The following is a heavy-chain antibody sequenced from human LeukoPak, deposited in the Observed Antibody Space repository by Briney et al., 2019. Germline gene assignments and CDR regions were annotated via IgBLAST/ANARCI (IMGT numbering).Heavy chain of an antibody. CDR2: IYTSGST. CDR1: GGSISSNY. V-gene: IGHV4-4*07. Sequence: SETLSLTCTVSGGSISSNYWSWIRQPAGKGLEWIGRIYTSGSTNYNPSLKSRVTMSVDTSKNQFSLKLSSVTAADTAVYYCARDYYDSSGYSKYYYYYYMDVWGKGTTVTVSS. CDR3: ARDYYDSSGYSKYYYYYYMDV. D-gene: IGHD3-22*01. J-gene: IGHJ6*03.